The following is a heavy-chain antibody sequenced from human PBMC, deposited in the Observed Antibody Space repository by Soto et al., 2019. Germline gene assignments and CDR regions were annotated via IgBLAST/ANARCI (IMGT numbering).Heavy chain of an antibody. Sequence: QLQLQESGPGLVKPSETLSLTCTVSGGSISSSSYYWGWIRQPPGKGLEWIGSIYYSGSTYYNPSLKSRVTISVDTSKNQFSLKLSSVTAADTAVYYCARLGSSGWLFGLLIPDYWGQGTLVTVSS. CDR2: IYYSGST. CDR1: GGSISSSSYY. D-gene: IGHD6-19*01. J-gene: IGHJ4*02. V-gene: IGHV4-39*01. CDR3: ARLGSSGWLFGLLIPDY.